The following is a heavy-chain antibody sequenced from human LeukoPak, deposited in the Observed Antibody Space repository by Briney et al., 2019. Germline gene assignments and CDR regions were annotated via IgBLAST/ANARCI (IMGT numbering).Heavy chain of an antibody. Sequence: ASVKVSCKASGYTFTGYYMHWVRQAPGQGLEWMGRINPNSGDTSYAQKFQGRVTMTRDTSISTAYMELSSLRSDDTAVYYCARNGDVEMATIVNFDYWGQGTLVTVSS. CDR2: INPNSGDT. V-gene: IGHV1-2*06. D-gene: IGHD5-12*01. CDR3: ARNGDVEMATIVNFDY. J-gene: IGHJ4*02. CDR1: GYTFTGYY.